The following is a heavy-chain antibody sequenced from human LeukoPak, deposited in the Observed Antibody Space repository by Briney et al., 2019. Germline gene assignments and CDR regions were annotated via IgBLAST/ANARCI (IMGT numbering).Heavy chain of an antibody. CDR3: ARGPYYYDNSAYDYYFDF. CDR1: GFTFSNYW. CDR2: IKQDGSEK. V-gene: IGHV3-7*01. D-gene: IGHD3-22*01. Sequence: PGGSLRLSCEASGFTFSNYWMSWVRQAPGKGLEWVANIKQDGSEKYYVDSMKGRFTVSRDNARKSLYLQMNSLRAEDTAVYYCARGPYYYDNSAYDYYFDFWGQGTLVTVSS. J-gene: IGHJ4*02.